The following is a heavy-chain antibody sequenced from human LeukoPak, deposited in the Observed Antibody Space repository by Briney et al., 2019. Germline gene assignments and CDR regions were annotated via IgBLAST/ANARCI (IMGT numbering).Heavy chain of an antibody. CDR1: GFTFSSYA. CDR3: AKASGNSGRDYTPFDY. D-gene: IGHD3-3*01. CDR2: ISGSGGST. Sequence: GGSLRLSCAASGFTFSSYAMSWVPQAPGKGLEWASGISGSGGSTYYADSVKGRFTISRDNSKNTLYLQMNSLRAEDTAVYYCAKASGNSGRDYTPFDYWGQGTLVTVSS. J-gene: IGHJ4*02. V-gene: IGHV3-23*01.